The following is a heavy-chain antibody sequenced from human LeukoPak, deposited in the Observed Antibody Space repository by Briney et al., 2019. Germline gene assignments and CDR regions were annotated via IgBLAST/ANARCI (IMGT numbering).Heavy chain of an antibody. Sequence: PGGSLTLSCAASGFTFTNYWMNWVRQVPGKGLEWVANIHKAGSESYYVDSVKGRFAISRDNAKNSLYLQLSSLRVEDRAVYYCARVGAWELQRVFEYWGQGTLVTVSS. J-gene: IGHJ4*02. V-gene: IGHV3-7*01. D-gene: IGHD1-26*01. CDR2: IHKAGSES. CDR3: ARVGAWELQRVFEY. CDR1: GFTFTNYW.